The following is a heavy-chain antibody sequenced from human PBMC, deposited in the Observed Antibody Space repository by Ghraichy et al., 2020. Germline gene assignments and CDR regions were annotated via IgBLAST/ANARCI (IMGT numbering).Heavy chain of an antibody. CDR2: IYYSGST. CDR1: GGSISSYY. Sequence: SQTLSLTCTVSGGSISSYYWSWIRQPPGKGLEWIGYIYYSGSTNYNPSLKSRVTISVDTSKNQFSLKLSSVTAADTAVYYCARDRDGYCDYWGQGTLVTISS. J-gene: IGHJ4*02. CDR3: ARDRDGYCDY. V-gene: IGHV4-59*01. D-gene: IGHD5-24*01.